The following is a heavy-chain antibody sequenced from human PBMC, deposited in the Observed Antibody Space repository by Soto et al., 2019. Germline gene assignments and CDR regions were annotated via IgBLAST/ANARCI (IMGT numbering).Heavy chain of an antibody. CDR1: GYTFTSYG. CDR2: ISAYNGNT. Sequence: QVQLVQSGAEVKKPGASVKVSCKASGYTFTSYGISWVRQAPGQGLEWMGWISAYNGNTNYAQKLQGRVTMTTGTSTSTGYMEVRRLRSDDTAVYYCAREIIVVVPAAISDYYYMDVWGKGTTVTVSS. D-gene: IGHD2-2*01. J-gene: IGHJ6*03. V-gene: IGHV1-18*01. CDR3: AREIIVVVPAAISDYYYMDV.